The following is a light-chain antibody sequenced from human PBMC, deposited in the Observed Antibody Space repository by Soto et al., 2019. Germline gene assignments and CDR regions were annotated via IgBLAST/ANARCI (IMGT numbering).Light chain of an antibody. Sequence: DTQMTQSPSSVSSSVGDRVTITCRASQGIGSWLAWYQQKPGKAPTFLISAASSLQSGVPSRFSGSGSGTDFTLTISSLQPEYFATYYCQQANSFPPTFGGGTKVEIK. CDR1: QGIGSW. CDR3: QQANSFPPT. V-gene: IGKV1D-12*01. CDR2: AAS. J-gene: IGKJ4*02.